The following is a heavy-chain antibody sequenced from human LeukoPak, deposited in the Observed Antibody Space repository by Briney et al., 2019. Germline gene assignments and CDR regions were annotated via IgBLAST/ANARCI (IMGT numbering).Heavy chain of an antibody. CDR1: GFTVSSNY. V-gene: IGHV3-66*04. Sequence: AGGSLRLSCAASGFTVSSNYMSWVRQAPGKGREWVSVIYSGGSTYYADSLKGRFTISRDNSKNTLYLQMNSLRAEDTAVYYCARPTYYYDSSGYYGTSYGMDVWGQGTTVTVSS. J-gene: IGHJ6*02. D-gene: IGHD3-22*01. CDR2: IYSGGST. CDR3: ARPTYYYDSSGYYGTSYGMDV.